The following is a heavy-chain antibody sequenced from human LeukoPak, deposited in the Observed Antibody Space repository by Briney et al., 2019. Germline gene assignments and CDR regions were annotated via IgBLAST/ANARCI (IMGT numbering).Heavy chain of an antibody. D-gene: IGHD2-2*01. J-gene: IGHJ5*02. V-gene: IGHV4-30-2*01. CDR2: IYHSGST. Sequence: PSQTLSLTCTVSGGSISSGGYYWSWIRQPPGKGLEWIGYIYHSGSTYYNPSLKSRVTISVDRSKNQFSLKLSSVTAADTAVYYCARSCSSTSCPNPVYNWFDPWGQGTLVTVSS. CDR1: GGSISSGGYY. CDR3: ARSCSSTSCPNPVYNWFDP.